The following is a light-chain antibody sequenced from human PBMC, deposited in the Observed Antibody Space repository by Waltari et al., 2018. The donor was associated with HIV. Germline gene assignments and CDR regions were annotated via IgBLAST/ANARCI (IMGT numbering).Light chain of an antibody. CDR2: DIS. Sequence: EIQMTQSPATLSVSLGERAPSPCRASQNDNNHLAWYQQKLGQPPRLLIYDISTWAPGIPARFSASGSGTEFTLTISSLQSEDFGVYYCQQYTYWPLTFGGGTKVEIQ. CDR3: QQYTYWPLT. V-gene: IGKV3-15*01. CDR1: QNDNNH. J-gene: IGKJ4*01.